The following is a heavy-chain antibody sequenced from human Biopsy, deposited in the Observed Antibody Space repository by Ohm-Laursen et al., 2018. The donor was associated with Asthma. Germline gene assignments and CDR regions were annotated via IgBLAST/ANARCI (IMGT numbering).Heavy chain of an antibody. Sequence: SDTLSLTCTVSYGSITSGGYYWTWIRQPPGKGLEWIGFIYYSGSTYYNPSLKSRVGISIDTSKNQFSLKLSSVTAADTAVYYCARAQDYYDSRGYYRSFDYWGQGTLVTVSS. CDR3: ARAQDYYDSRGYYRSFDY. CDR1: YGSITSGGYY. V-gene: IGHV4-31*03. J-gene: IGHJ4*02. CDR2: IYYSGST. D-gene: IGHD3-22*01.